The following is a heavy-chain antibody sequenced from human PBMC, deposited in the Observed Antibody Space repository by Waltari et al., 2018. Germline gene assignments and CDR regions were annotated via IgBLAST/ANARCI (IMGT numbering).Heavy chain of an antibody. CDR2: IKHSGST. J-gene: IGHJ5*02. CDR1: GGSFSGYY. D-gene: IGHD5-12*01. CDR3: ARGDIALGGAPFDP. V-gene: IGHV4-34*01. Sequence: QVQLPQWGAGLLKPSETLSLTCAVYGGSFSGYYCSWIRQPPGTPGKGLGWIGEIKHSGSTSYNPSLKSRVTISVDTSKNQFSLKLTSVTAADTAVYYCARGDIALGGAPFDPWGQGTLVTVSS.